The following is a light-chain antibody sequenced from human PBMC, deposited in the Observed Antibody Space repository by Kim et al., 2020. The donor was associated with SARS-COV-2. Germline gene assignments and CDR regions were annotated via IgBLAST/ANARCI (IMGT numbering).Light chain of an antibody. CDR2: GAS. CDR3: QQFRT. CDR1: QSVGSNF. V-gene: IGKV3-20*01. J-gene: IGKJ1*01. Sequence: DIVLTQSPGTLSLSPGERATLSCRASQSVGSNFLALYQHKPGQAPRLLIHGASTMATGIPDRFIGSGSGTDFTLTISRLEPEDFAVYYCQQFRTFGQGTKVDIK.